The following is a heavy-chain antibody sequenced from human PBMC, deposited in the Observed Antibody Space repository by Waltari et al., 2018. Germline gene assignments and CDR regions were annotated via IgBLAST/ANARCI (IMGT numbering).Heavy chain of an antibody. J-gene: IGHJ3*02. V-gene: IGHV4-39*01. CDR1: GGSISSSSYY. CDR3: ARQVGLRAYCGGDCYSRAFDI. D-gene: IGHD2-21*02. Sequence: QLQLQESGPGLVKPSETLSLTCTVSGGSISSSSYYWGWIRQPPGKGLEWIGSSYYMGVTYYNPSLKSRVTISVDTSKNQFSLKLSSVTAADTAVYYCARQVGLRAYCGGDCYSRAFDIWGQGTMVTVSS. CDR2: SYYMGVT.